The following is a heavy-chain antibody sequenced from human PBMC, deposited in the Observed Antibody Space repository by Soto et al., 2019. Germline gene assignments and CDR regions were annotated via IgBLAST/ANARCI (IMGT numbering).Heavy chain of an antibody. CDR3: ARDRSITIAGGWFDP. D-gene: IGHD3-3*01. CDR1: GRTFSSYA. J-gene: IGHJ5*02. CDR2: IIPIFGTA. V-gene: IGHV1-69*06. Sequence: QVQLVQSGAEVKKPGSSVKVSCKASGRTFSSYAISWVRQAPGQGLEWMGGIIPIFGTANYAQKFQGRVTITADKSTSTAYMELSSLISEDTAVYYCARDRSITIAGGWFDPWGQETLVTVTS.